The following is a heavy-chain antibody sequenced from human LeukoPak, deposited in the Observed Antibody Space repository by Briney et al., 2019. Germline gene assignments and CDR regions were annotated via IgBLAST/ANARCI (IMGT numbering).Heavy chain of an antibody. Sequence: PSETLSLTCTLSIGSIFSYYWSWIRRPPGKGLEWIGHIYYTRSTEHNPSLKSRVPILVDKPKNHISFKLSFLTAADTAVYNWARDVDCTNDGWPQSGLAYWGQGALVTVSS. V-gene: IGHV4-59*01. CDR2: IYYTRST. J-gene: IGHJ4*02. CDR3: ARDVDCTNDGWPQSGLAY. CDR1: IGSIFSYY. D-gene: IGHD2-8*01.